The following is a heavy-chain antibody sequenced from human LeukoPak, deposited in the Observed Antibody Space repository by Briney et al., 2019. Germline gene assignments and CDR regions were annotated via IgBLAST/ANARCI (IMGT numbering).Heavy chain of an antibody. CDR3: AREWYDILTGGYFDY. J-gene: IGHJ4*02. Sequence: PGGSLRLSCAASGFTFSSYWMSWVRQAPGKGLEWVANIKQDGSEKYHVDSVKGRFTISRDNAKNSLYLQMTSLRAEDTAVYYCAREWYDILTGGYFDYWGQGTLVTVSS. CDR2: IKQDGSEK. D-gene: IGHD3-9*01. CDR1: GFTFSSYW. V-gene: IGHV3-7*01.